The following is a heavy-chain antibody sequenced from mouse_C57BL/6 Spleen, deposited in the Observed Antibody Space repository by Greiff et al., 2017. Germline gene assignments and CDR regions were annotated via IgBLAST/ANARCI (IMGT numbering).Heavy chain of an antibody. CDR3: ARITTVVGRYFDY. CDR1: GYSFTGYY. Sequence: EVKLQQSGPELVKPGASVKISCKASGYSFTGYYMNWVKQSPEKSLEWIGEINPSTGGTTYNQKFKAKATLTVDKSSSTAYMQLKSLTSEDSAVYYCARITTVVGRYFDYWGQGTTLTVSS. V-gene: IGHV1-42*01. CDR2: INPSTGGT. D-gene: IGHD1-1*01. J-gene: IGHJ2*01.